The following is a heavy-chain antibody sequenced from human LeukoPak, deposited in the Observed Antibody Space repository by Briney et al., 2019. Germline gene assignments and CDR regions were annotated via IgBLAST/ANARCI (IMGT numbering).Heavy chain of an antibody. Sequence: HTGGSLRLSCAASGFTFSSYWMSWVRQAPGKGLEWVANIKQDGSEKYYVDSVKGRFTISRDNAKNSLYLQMNSLRAEDTAVYYCARETKIYSSSWYRLYTSFSLLFDYWGQGTLVTVSS. CDR1: GFTFSSYW. D-gene: IGHD6-13*01. J-gene: IGHJ4*02. CDR3: ARETKIYSSSWYRLYTSFSLLFDY. CDR2: IKQDGSEK. V-gene: IGHV3-7*01.